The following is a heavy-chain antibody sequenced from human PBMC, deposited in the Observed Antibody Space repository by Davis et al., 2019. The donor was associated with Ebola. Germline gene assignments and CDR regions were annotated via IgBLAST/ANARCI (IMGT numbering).Heavy chain of an antibody. CDR3: VRNFEYSSSPGYYYYYMDV. V-gene: IGHV3-30*02. J-gene: IGHJ6*03. Sequence: PGGSLRLSCAASGFTFSSYGMHWVRQAPGKGLEWVAFIRYDGSNKYYADSVKSRFTISRDNSKNTLYLQMNSLRAEDTAVYYCVRNFEYSSSPGYYYYYMDVWGKGTTVTVSS. D-gene: IGHD6-6*01. CDR2: IRYDGSNK. CDR1: GFTFSSYG.